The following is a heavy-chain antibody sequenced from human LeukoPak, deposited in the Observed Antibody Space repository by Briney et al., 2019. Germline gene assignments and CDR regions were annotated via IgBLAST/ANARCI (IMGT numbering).Heavy chain of an antibody. J-gene: IGHJ4*02. CDR2: IYYSGST. Sequence: SETLSLTCTVSGGSISSSSYYWGWIRQPPGKGLEWIGSIYYSGSTYYNPSLKSRVTMSVDTSKNQFSLKLSSVTAADTAVYYCARDTYYYDSSGYYCLDYWGQGTLVTVSS. V-gene: IGHV4-39*07. CDR1: GGSISSSSYY. D-gene: IGHD3-22*01. CDR3: ARDTYYYDSSGYYCLDY.